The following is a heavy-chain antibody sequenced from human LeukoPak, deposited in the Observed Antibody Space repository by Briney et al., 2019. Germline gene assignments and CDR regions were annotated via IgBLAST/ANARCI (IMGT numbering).Heavy chain of an antibody. D-gene: IGHD6-19*01. CDR2: ISASDGST. CDR3: AKDVISVAGTPRYFDY. V-gene: IGHV3-23*01. CDR1: GFTFSSYA. J-gene: IGHJ4*02. Sequence: GGSLRLSCAASGFTFSSYAMSWVRQAPGKGLEWVSAISASDGSTYYADSVKGRFTISRDNSKNTLYLQMNNLRDEDTAVYYCAKDVISVAGTPRYFDYRGQGTLVTVSS.